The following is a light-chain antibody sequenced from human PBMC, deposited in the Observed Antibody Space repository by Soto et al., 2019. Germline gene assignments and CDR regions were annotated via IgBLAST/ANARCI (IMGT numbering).Light chain of an antibody. V-gene: IGLV2-14*01. CDR1: SSDVGGSNY. J-gene: IGLJ2*01. CDR3: SSYRSGSTLV. CDR2: DVH. Sequence: QSALTQPASVSGSPGQSITISCTGTSSDVGGSNYVSWYQQHPGKAPKLMIYDVHNRPSGISNCFSGSKSGNTASLTSSGLQAEDEADYYCSSYRSGSTLVFGGGTKLTVL.